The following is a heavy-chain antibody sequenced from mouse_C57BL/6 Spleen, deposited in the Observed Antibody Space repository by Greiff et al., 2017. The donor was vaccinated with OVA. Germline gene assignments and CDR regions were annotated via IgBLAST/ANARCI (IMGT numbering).Heavy chain of an antibody. CDR1: GYAFSGYW. CDR3: ARPFITTGGAWFAY. CDR2: IYPGDGDT. J-gene: IGHJ3*01. Sequence: QVQLQQSGAELVKPGASVKISCKASGYAFSGYWMNWVKQRPGKGLEWIGQIYPGDGDTNYNGKFKGKATLTADKSSSTAYMQLSSLTSEDSAVYFCARPFITTGGAWFAYWGQGTLVTVSA. V-gene: IGHV1-80*01. D-gene: IGHD1-1*01.